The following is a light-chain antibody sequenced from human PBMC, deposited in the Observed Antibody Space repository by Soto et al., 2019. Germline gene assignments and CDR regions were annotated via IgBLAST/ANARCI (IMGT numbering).Light chain of an antibody. V-gene: IGKV3-11*01. CDR1: QSVGSY. CDR3: QKYGNFWT. J-gene: IGKJ1*01. CDR2: DAS. Sequence: EIVLTQSPATLSLSPGERATLSCRASQSVGSYLGWYQQKPGQAPRLLIYDASNRATGIPARFSGSGSGTDFSLTIRRLEPDDFAVYYCQKYGNFWTFGQGTKVDIK.